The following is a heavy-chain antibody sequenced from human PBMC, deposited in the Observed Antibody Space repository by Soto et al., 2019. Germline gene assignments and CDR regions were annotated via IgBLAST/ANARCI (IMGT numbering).Heavy chain of an antibody. Sequence: EMKLVESGGGLVRPGRSLRLSCEASGFSFGDYAMHWVRHAPGKGLEWVSTISWNGGSIGYADSVKGRFTISRDNAKHTVYLQMNSLRPEDTALYYCAKLGYCDRTRFFEHFYFGMDVWGQGIRVTVS. CDR3: AKLGYCDRTRFFEHFYFGMDV. CDR2: ISWNGGSI. J-gene: IGHJ6*02. V-gene: IGHV3-9*01. D-gene: IGHD2-15*01. CDR1: GFSFGDYA.